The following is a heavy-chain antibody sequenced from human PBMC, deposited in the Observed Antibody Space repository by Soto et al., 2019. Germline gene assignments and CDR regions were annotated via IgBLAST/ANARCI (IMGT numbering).Heavy chain of an antibody. D-gene: IGHD3-16*01. CDR3: ARGAFHNYYVDY. J-gene: IGHJ4*02. CDR2: IKGDESTT. CDR1: EFPFIPYW. Sequence: EVQLVESGGDSVQPGGPWSLSWEASEFPFIPYWWPWARQAPGEGLLWVSRIKGDESTTSSADSVKGRFTISRDNAKNTVYLHMNSLRADDTAVYYCARGAFHNYYVDYWGQGTLVTVSS. V-gene: IGHV3-74*01.